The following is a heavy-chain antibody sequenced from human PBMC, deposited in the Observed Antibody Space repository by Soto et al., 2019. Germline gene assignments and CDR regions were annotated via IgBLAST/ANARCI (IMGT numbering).Heavy chain of an antibody. CDR1: GGTFSSYA. CDR3: ARARGFLWEHQLLPPWDY. D-gene: IGHD2-2*01. J-gene: IGHJ4*02. V-gene: IGHV1-69*13. Sequence: SVKVSCKASGGTFSSYAISWVRQAPGQGLEWMGGIIPIFGTANYAQKFQGRVTITADESTSTAYMELSSLRSEDTAVYYCARARGFLWEHQLLPPWDYCGQGSPVIVSS. CDR2: IIPIFGTA.